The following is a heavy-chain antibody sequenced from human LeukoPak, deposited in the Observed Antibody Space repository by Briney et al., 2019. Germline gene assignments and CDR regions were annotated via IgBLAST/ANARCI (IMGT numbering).Heavy chain of an antibody. D-gene: IGHD2-8*01. CDR2: TAPV. CDR1: GFTFSSYS. J-gene: IGHJ3*01. Sequence: GGSLRLSCAASGFTFSSYSMNWVRQAPGKGLEWVSSTAPVHYADSVKGRFTISRDDSKNTLFLQMNSLRAEDTAIYYCAKDSFSYNGIFDALGVWGQGTMDTVSS. CDR3: AKDSFSYNGIFDALGV. V-gene: IGHV3-23*01.